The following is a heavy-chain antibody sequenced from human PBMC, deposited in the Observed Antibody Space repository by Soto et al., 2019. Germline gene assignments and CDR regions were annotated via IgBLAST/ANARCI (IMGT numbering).Heavy chain of an antibody. CDR2: IIPIFGTA. Sequence: QVQLVQSGAEVKKPGSSVKVSCKASGGTFSSYAISWVRQAPGQGLEWMGGIIPIFGTANYAQKFQGRVTITADESTSTANMELSSLRSEDTAVYYCARVGCSGGSCYSGGDYWGQGTLVTVSS. CDR3: ARVGCSGGSCYSGGDY. J-gene: IGHJ4*02. D-gene: IGHD2-15*01. V-gene: IGHV1-69*01. CDR1: GGTFSSYA.